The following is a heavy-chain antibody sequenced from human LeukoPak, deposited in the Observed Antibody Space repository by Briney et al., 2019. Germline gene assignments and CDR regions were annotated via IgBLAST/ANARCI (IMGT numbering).Heavy chain of an antibody. CDR3: ARGGYDFWSGYYTGINY. V-gene: IGHV1-8*01. J-gene: IGHJ4*02. Sequence: ASVKVSCKASGYTFTSYDINWVRQATGQGLEWMGWMNPNSGNTGYAQKFQGRVTMTRNTSISTAYMELSSLRSKDTAVYYCARGGYDFWSGYYTGINYWGQGTLVTVSS. D-gene: IGHD3-3*01. CDR2: MNPNSGNT. CDR1: GYTFTSYD.